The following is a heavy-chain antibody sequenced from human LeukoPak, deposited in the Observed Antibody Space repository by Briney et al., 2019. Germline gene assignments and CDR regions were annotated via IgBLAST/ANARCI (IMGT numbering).Heavy chain of an antibody. CDR3: ARLHPSLYDFWDGSGYFDP. V-gene: IGHV4-39*01. CDR2: IYHSGRT. D-gene: IGHD3-3*01. Sequence: SETLSLTCTVSDGSISSDDYYWGWIRQPPGKGLEWIGTIYHSGRTYDNPSLKSRVTLSVDTSNNQFSLRLTSVTAADTAVYFCARLHPSLYDFWDGSGYFDPWGQGTLVTVTS. J-gene: IGHJ5*02. CDR1: DGSISSDDYY.